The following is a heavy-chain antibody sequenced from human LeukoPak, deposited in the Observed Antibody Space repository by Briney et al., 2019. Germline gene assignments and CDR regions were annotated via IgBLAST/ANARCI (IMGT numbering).Heavy chain of an antibody. J-gene: IGHJ4*02. CDR3: ARAGRFDFWSGYYGYFDY. CDR1: GDSISSTSHY. Sequence: SETLSLTCTVSGDSISSTSHYWDWIRQPPGKGPEWIGNVYFTGSTYYSPSLKSRVTISVDRSNNQFSLKLSSVTAADTAVYCCARAGRFDFWSGYYGYFDYWGQGTLVTVSS. D-gene: IGHD3-3*01. CDR2: VYFTGST. V-gene: IGHV4-39*01.